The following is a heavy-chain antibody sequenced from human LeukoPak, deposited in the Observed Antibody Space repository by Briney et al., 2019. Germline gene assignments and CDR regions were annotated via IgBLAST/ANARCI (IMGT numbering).Heavy chain of an antibody. CDR2: IYYSGST. J-gene: IGHJ4*02. D-gene: IGHD3-9*01. CDR1: GGSISTYY. CDR3: ARVFQLVIDY. Sequence: SETLSLTCTVSGGSISTYYWSWIRQPPGKGLEWIGSIYYSGSTYYNPSLKSRVTTSVDTSKNQFSLKLSSVTAADTAVYYCARVFQLVIDYWGQGTLVTVSS. V-gene: IGHV4-59*12.